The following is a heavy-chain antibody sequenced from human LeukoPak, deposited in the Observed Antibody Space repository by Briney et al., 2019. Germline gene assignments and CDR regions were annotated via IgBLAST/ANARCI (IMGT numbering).Heavy chain of an antibody. V-gene: IGHV3-30*04. CDR3: AKDTGSGYDYFSYYFDY. CDR2: ISRDASNK. CDR1: GYTFSFYA. J-gene: IGHJ4*02. D-gene: IGHD5-12*01. Sequence: GGSLRLSCAASGYTFSFYAIHWVRQAPGKGLEWVATISRDASNKYYADSVKGRFTISRDNSKNTLYLQMNSLRAEDTAVYYCAKDTGSGYDYFSYYFDYWGQGTLVTVSS.